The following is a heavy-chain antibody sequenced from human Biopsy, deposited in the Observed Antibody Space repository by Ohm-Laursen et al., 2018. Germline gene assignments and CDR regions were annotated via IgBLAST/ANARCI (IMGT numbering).Heavy chain of an antibody. CDR2: IRSKAKSYAT. CDR1: GFTFSASA. Sequence: SLRLSCTASGFTFSASAVHWVRQASGKGLEWVGRIRSKAKSYATAYAASVTGRFTISRVDSKNTTYLQMNSLKTEDTAVYYCPLEGAGFDNWGQGTLVTVSS. D-gene: IGHD3-10*01. J-gene: IGHJ4*02. CDR3: PLEGAGFDN. V-gene: IGHV3-73*01.